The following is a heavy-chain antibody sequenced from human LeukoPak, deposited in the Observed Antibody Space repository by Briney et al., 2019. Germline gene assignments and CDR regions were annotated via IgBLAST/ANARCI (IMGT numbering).Heavy chain of an antibody. CDR3: AKGRNLWFGELPLDY. Sequence: GGSLRLSCAASGFTFSSYWMSWVRQAPGKGLEWVANISQDGSEKYYVDSVKGRFTISRDNAKNSLYLQMNSLRAEDTAVYYCAKGRNLWFGELPLDYWGQGTLVTVSS. J-gene: IGHJ4*02. CDR1: GFTFSSYW. V-gene: IGHV3-7*01. CDR2: ISQDGSEK. D-gene: IGHD3-10*01.